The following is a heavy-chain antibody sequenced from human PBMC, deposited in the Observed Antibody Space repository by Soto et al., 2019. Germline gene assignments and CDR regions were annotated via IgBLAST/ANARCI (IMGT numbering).Heavy chain of an antibody. CDR3: ARDLVGRSCYSQWYYYYGMDV. J-gene: IGHJ6*02. CDR2: ISAYNGNT. CDR1: GYTFTSYG. Sequence: ASVKVSCKASGYTFTSYGISWVRQAPGQGLEWMGWISAYNGNTNYAQKLQGRVTMTTDTSTSTAYMELRSLRSDDTAVYYCARDLVGRSCYSQWYYYYGMDVWGQGTTVTVSS. D-gene: IGHD2-15*01. V-gene: IGHV1-18*01.